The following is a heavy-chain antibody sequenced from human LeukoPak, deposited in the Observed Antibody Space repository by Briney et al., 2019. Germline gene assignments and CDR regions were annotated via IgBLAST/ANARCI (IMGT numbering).Heavy chain of an antibody. CDR2: ISYGGSNK. J-gene: IGHJ3*02. CDR1: GSTLGTYP. V-gene: IGHV3-30-3*01. Sequence: GGPLGLSCAPSGSTLGTYPMHWVRQAQGKGRGWVAVISYGGSNKYYADSVKGRFTISRDNSKNTLYLQMNSLRAEDRAVYYCARERTGHDAFDIWGQGTMVTVSS. D-gene: IGHD1-1*01. CDR3: ARERTGHDAFDI.